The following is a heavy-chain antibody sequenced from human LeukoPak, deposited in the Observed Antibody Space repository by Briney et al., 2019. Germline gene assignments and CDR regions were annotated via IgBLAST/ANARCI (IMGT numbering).Heavy chain of an antibody. J-gene: IGHJ6*02. CDR2: IYYSGST. Sequence: SETLSLTCTVSGGSISSYYWSWIRQPPGKGLEWIGYIYYSGSTNYNPSLKSRVTISVDTSKNQFYLKLSSVTAADTAVYYCARAPTILSYGMDVWGQGTTVTVSS. V-gene: IGHV4-59*01. D-gene: IGHD3-3*01. CDR3: ARAPTILSYGMDV. CDR1: GGSISSYY.